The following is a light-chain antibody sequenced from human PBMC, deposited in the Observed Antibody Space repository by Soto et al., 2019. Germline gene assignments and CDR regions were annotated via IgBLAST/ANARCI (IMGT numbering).Light chain of an antibody. CDR2: GAS. CDR3: HQYNYWPPET. Sequence: EIVMTQSPATLSVSLGERATLSCRASQSVSTDLAWYQQKPGQAPRLLIFGASTRATGIPARFSGSGSGTDFILTISSLQSEDSAVYYCHQYNYWPPETFGQGTKVEIK. V-gene: IGKV3-15*01. CDR1: QSVSTD. J-gene: IGKJ1*01.